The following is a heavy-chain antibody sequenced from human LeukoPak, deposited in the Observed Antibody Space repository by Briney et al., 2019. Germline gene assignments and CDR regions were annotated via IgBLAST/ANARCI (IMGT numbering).Heavy chain of an antibody. V-gene: IGHV3-30*02. CDR3: ARDSWQWLEDNFDY. CDR2: IRYDGSNK. Sequence: GGSLRLSCAASGFTFSSYGMHWVRQAPGKGLEWVAFIRYDGSNKYYADSVKGRFTISRDNSKNTLYLQMNSLRAEDTAVYYCARDSWQWLEDNFDYWGQGTLVTVSS. J-gene: IGHJ4*02. D-gene: IGHD6-19*01. CDR1: GFTFSSYG.